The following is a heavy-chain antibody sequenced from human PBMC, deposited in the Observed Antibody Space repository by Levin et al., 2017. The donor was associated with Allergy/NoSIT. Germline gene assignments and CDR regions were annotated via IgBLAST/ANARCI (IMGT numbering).Heavy chain of an antibody. CDR3: ARDYYGSGSYYNVDRMFDY. V-gene: IGHV3-33*01. D-gene: IGHD3-10*01. J-gene: IGHJ4*02. CDR2: IWYDGSNK. Sequence: GESLKISCAASGFTFSSYGMHWVRQAPGKGLEWVAVIWYDGSNKYYADSVKGRFTISRDNSKNTLYLQMNSLRAEDTAVYYCARDYYGSGSYYNVDRMFDYWGQGTLVTVSS. CDR1: GFTFSSYG.